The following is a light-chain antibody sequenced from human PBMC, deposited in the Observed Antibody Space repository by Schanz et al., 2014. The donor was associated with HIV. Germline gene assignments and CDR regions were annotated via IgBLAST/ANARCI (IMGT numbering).Light chain of an antibody. Sequence: EVVLTQSPATLSLSPGERATLSCRASQAVRDNIAWYQQKLGQAPRLLLYDVSNRASGIPARFSGSGSGTDFTLTISSLEPEDFAVYYCQQRSNWPPIFTFGPGTKVDIK. CDR2: DVS. J-gene: IGKJ3*01. CDR3: QQRSNWPPIFT. V-gene: IGKV3-11*01. CDR1: QAVRDN.